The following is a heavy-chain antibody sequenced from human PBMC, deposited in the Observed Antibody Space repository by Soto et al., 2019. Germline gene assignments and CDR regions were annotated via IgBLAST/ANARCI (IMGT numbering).Heavy chain of an antibody. V-gene: IGHV4-59*08. J-gene: IGHJ5*02. Sequence: LETLSLTCTVSGGSISSYYWTWIRQPPGKRLEWIGYIYYSGSPNYNPSLRNRVTISVDTSKNQFSLKLSSVTAADTAVYYCARTIYYYDSSGWFDPWGQGTLVTVS. CDR1: GGSISSYY. CDR2: IYYSGSP. D-gene: IGHD3-22*01. CDR3: ARTIYYYDSSGWFDP.